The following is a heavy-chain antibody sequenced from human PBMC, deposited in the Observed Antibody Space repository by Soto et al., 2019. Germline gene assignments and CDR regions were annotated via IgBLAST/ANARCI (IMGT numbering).Heavy chain of an antibody. V-gene: IGHV4-59*01. CDR3: ATGYSGYDSDY. D-gene: IGHD5-12*01. Sequence: QVQLQESGPGLVKPSETLSLTCTVSGGSISSYYWSWIRQPPGKGLEWIGYIYYSGSTNYNPSLKSRVTISVDTSKNQFSLKLSSVTAADTAVDYCATGYSGYDSDYWGQGTLVTVSS. CDR2: IYYSGST. CDR1: GGSISSYY. J-gene: IGHJ4*02.